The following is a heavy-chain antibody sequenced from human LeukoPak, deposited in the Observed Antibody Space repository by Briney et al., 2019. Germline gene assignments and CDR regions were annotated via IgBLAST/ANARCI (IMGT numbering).Heavy chain of an antibody. V-gene: IGHV4-38-2*02. D-gene: IGHD3-3*01. J-gene: IGHJ4*02. CDR1: GFTFSSFGM. CDR3: ARDGQSYYDFWSGYIQIDY. Sequence: PGGSLRLSCAASGFTFSSFGMSWVRQAPGKGLEWIGSIYHSGSTYYNPSLKSRVTISVDTSKNQFSLKLSSVTAADTAVYYCARDGQSYYDFWSGYIQIDYWGQGTLVTVSS. CDR2: IYHSGST.